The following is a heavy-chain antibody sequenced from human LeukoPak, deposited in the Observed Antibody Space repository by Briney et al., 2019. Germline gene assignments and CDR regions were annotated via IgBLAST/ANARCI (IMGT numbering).Heavy chain of an antibody. CDR2: ISSSSSSV. V-gene: IGHV3-11*04. CDR1: GFSFSDFY. D-gene: IGHD6-19*01. CDR3: ARPPYNSGWYYFDY. Sequence: GGSLRLSCVASGFSFSDFYTSWIRQAPGKGLEWVSYISSSSSSVYYADSVKGRFTISRDNAKNSLCLQMNSLRAEDTAVYYCARPPYNSGWYYFDYWGQGTLVTVSS. J-gene: IGHJ4*02.